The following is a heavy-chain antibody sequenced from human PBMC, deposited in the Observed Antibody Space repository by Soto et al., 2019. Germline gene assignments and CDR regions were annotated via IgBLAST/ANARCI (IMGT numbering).Heavy chain of an antibody. D-gene: IGHD3-9*01. J-gene: IGHJ2*01. CDR2: ISMNGGST. CDR3: ALVYFFFFFQAEDGIRDSVPVSAFLLNRSSDL. V-gene: IGHV3-64*01. Sequence: LEYVSAISMNGGSTYYANTVKGIFTISRDNSKYTLYLQMGSLRAEDMAVYYCALVYFFFFFQAEDGIRDSVPVSAFLLNRSSDL.